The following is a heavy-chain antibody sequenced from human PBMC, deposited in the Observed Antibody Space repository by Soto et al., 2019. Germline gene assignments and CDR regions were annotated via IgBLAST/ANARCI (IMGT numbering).Heavy chain of an antibody. CDR3: AKSRDGYNFYYYYGMDV. CDR2: ISFDGSNQ. J-gene: IGHJ6*02. V-gene: IGHV3-30*18. D-gene: IGHD5-12*01. CDR1: GFTFSNYG. Sequence: GSLRLSCAVSGFTFSNYGMHWVRQAPGKGLEWVAVISFDGSNQFYGDSVKDRFTISRDNSKNTLYLQMNSLRAEDTAVYFCAKSRDGYNFYYYYGMDVWGQGTTVTVSS.